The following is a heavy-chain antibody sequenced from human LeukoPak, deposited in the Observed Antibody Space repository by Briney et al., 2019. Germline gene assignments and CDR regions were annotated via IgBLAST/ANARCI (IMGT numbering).Heavy chain of an antibody. CDR2: VFHGGTT. CDR3: VRDGYYGSGSPGWFGP. Sequence: SETLSLTCTVSGYSINSAFYWGWIRVPPGKGLEWIGSVFHGGTTYYNSSLKSRVNISIDTSKNQFSLKLNSLTAEDTAMYYCVRDGYYGSGSPGWFGPWGPGTLVIVSA. CDR1: GYSINSAFY. J-gene: IGHJ5*02. D-gene: IGHD3-10*01. V-gene: IGHV4-38-2*02.